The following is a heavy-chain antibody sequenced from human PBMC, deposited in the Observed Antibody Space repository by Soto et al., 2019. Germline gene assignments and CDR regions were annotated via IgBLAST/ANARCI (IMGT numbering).Heavy chain of an antibody. J-gene: IGHJ6*02. CDR3: SKDVGQQLVLNYGMDV. CDR2: VSYDGNHK. V-gene: IGHV3-30*18. D-gene: IGHD6-13*01. CDR1: GFTFRSFG. Sequence: QVQLVESGGGVIQPGTSLSLSCGSSGFTFRSFGMYWVRQAPGKGLEWVAVVSYDGNHKYYADSVKGRFTVSRDNAKNMLYLQMNSVRGEDTVVYYCSKDVGQQLVLNYGMDVWGQGTTVTVSS.